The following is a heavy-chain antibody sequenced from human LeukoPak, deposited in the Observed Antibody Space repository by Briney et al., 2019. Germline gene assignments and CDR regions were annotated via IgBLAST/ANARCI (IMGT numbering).Heavy chain of an antibody. CDR2: IKEAGSEK. CDR1: GFTFSSYA. CDR3: ARGGGMRSWYDFDY. Sequence: QSGGSLRLSCAASGFTFSSYAMSWVRQAPGKGLEFMANIKEAGSEKYYVDSVKGRFTISRDNDKNSVHLQMNNLRAEDTAVYYCARGGGMRSWYDFDYWGQGILVTVSS. V-gene: IGHV3-7*04. D-gene: IGHD6-13*01. J-gene: IGHJ4*02.